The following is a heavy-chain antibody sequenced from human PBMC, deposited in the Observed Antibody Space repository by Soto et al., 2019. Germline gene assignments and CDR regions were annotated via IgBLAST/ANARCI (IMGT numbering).Heavy chain of an antibody. D-gene: IGHD3-3*01. CDR1: GGSISSYY. J-gene: IGHJ4*02. CDR3: ARGFVSDDFWSGYLSLDY. Sequence: PSETLSLTCTVSGGSISSYYWSWIRQPPGKGLEWIGYIYYSGSTNYNPSLKSRVTISVDTSKNQFSLKLSSVTAADTAVYYCARGFVSDDFWSGYLSLDYWGQGTLVTVSS. V-gene: IGHV4-59*01. CDR2: IYYSGST.